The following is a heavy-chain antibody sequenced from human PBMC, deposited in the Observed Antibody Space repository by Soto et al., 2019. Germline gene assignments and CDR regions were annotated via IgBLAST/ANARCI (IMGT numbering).Heavy chain of an antibody. CDR2: INPSGGST. Sequence: GASVKVSCKASGYTFTSYYMHWVRQAPGQGLEWMGIINPSGGSTSYAQKFQGRVTMTRDTSTSTVYMELSSLRSEDTAVYYCARGWDIVYYDYGDYVPVEGDYWGQGTLVTVSS. D-gene: IGHD4-17*01. CDR1: GYTFTSYY. J-gene: IGHJ4*02. V-gene: IGHV1-46*01. CDR3: ARGWDIVYYDYGDYVPVEGDY.